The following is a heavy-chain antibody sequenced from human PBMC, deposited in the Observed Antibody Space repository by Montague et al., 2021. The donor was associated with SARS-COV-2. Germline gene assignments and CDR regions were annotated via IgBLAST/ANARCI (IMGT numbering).Heavy chain of an antibody. CDR1: GGSIRSSSYY. CDR3: ARPASGIGNAFDV. Sequence: SETLSLTCTVSGGSIRSSSYYWGWIRQPPGKGLEWIGNICYSGSTYYNPSLKSRVTISVDTSKDQFSLNLNSVTVADTAIYFCARPASGIGNAFDVWGQGTMVNVSS. CDR2: ICYSGST. V-gene: IGHV4-39*01. D-gene: IGHD3-10*01. J-gene: IGHJ3*01.